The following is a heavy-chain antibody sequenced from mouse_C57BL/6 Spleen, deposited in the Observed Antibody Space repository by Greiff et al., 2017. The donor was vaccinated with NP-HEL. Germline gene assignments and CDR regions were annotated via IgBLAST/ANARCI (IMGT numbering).Heavy chain of an antibody. V-gene: IGHV1-64*01. CDR2: IHPNSGST. J-gene: IGHJ2*01. CDR3: ARSGANWDYFDY. D-gene: IGHD4-1*01. CDR1: GYTFTSYW. Sequence: QVQLKQPGAELVKPGASVKLSCKASGYTFTSYWMHWVKQRPGQGLEWIGMIHPNSGSTNYNEKFKSKATLTVDKSSSTAYMQLSSLTSEDSAVYYCARSGANWDYFDYWGQGTTLTVSS.